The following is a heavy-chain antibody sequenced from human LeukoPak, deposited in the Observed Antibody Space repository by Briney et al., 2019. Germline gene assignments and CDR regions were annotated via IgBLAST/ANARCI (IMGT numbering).Heavy chain of an antibody. V-gene: IGHV3-15*01. Sequence: PGGSLRLSCAASGFTFSNAWMSWVRQAPGKGLEWVSRIKSKTDGGTTDYAAPVKGRFTISRDDSKNTLYLQMNSLKTEDTAVYYCTTAEKQWLEKQAFDYWGQGTLVTVSS. D-gene: IGHD6-19*01. CDR1: GFTFSNAW. CDR3: TTAEKQWLEKQAFDY. J-gene: IGHJ4*02. CDR2: IKSKTDGGTT.